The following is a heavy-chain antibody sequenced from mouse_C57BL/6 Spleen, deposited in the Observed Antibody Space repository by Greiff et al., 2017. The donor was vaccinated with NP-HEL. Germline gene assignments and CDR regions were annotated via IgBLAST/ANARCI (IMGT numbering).Heavy chain of an antibody. V-gene: IGHV1-76*01. Sequence: VQLQQSGAELVRPGASVKLSCKASGYTFTDYYINWVKQRPGQGLEWIARIYPGSGNTYYNEKFKGKATLTAEKSSSTAYMQLSSLTSEDSAVYFCARSGVIFQLGVDYWGQGTTLTVSS. CDR2: IYPGSGNT. CDR1: GYTFTDYY. J-gene: IGHJ2*01. D-gene: IGHD4-1*02. CDR3: ARSGVIFQLGVDY.